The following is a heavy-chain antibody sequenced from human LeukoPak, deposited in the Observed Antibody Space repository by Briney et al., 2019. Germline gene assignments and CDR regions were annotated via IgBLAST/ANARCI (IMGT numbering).Heavy chain of an antibody. V-gene: IGHV4-34*01. D-gene: IGHD2-21*02. Sequence: SETLSLTCAVYGGSFSGYYWSWIRQPPGKGLEWIGEINHSGSTNYNPSLKSRVTISVDTSKNQFSLKLSSVTAADTAVYYCARRTDCGGGCYSPYYFDYWGQGTLVTVSS. J-gene: IGHJ4*02. CDR3: ARRTDCGGGCYSPYYFDY. CDR2: INHSGST. CDR1: GGSFSGYY.